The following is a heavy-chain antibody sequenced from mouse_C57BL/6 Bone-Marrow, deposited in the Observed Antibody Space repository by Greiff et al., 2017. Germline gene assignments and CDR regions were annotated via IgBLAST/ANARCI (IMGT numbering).Heavy chain of an antibody. CDR3: PRESTTVVDWYFDV. CDR2: ILPGSGST. Sequence: QVQLQQSGAELMKPGASVKLSCKATGYTFTGYWIEWVKQRPGHGLEWIGEILPGSGSTNYNEKFKGKATFTADTSSTTAYMQLSSLTTEDSAIYYCPRESTTVVDWYFDVWGTGTTVTVSS. V-gene: IGHV1-9*01. CDR1: GYTFTGYW. J-gene: IGHJ1*03. D-gene: IGHD1-1*01.